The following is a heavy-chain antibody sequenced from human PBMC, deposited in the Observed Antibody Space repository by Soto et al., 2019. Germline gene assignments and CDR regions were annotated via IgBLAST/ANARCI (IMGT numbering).Heavy chain of an antibody. J-gene: IGHJ5*02. CDR3: AIIKTRSNWYYWYAP. CDR2: ISGSGDST. V-gene: IGHV3-23*01. Sequence: GGSLRLSCTASGLTLSSYAMTWVRQAPGKGLEWVSAISGSGDSTFYAESVKGRFTISRDNSKNTVFLQMNSLRGEDTAVYFCAIIKTRSNWYYWYAPWGQGTLVTVSS. CDR1: GLTLSSYA. D-gene: IGHD3-10*01.